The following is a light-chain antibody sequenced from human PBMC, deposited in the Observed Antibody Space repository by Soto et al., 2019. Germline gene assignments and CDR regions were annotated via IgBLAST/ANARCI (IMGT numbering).Light chain of an antibody. CDR3: QQYDSLPLT. CDR2: DAS. Sequence: DIQMTQSASSLSASVGARVTITWKASQDIKNYLNWYQQKSGKAPKLLIYDASDLDTGVPSRFSGSGYGTDFTFTINSLQTEDIATYYCQQYDSLPLTFGGGTKVDIK. J-gene: IGKJ4*01. V-gene: IGKV1-33*01. CDR1: QDIKNY.